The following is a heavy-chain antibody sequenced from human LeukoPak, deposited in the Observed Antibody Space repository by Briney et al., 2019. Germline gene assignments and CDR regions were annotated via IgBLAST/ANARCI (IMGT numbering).Heavy chain of an antibody. J-gene: IGHJ4*02. CDR2: IRSRTYGGTT. D-gene: IGHD3-9*01. CDR3: ARDYDFLTGSSDY. Sequence: GRSLRLSCTSSGFTVGDYSMSWFRQAPGKGLEWVGFIRSRTYGGTTEYAASVIGRFTISRDDSKSIAYLLINSLQTEDTAVYYCARDYDFLTGSSDYWGQGTLVTVSS. CDR1: GFTVGDYS. V-gene: IGHV3-49*03.